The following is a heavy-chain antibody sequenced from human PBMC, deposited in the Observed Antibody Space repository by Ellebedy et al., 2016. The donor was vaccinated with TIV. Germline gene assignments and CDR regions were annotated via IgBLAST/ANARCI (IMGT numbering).Heavy chain of an antibody. CDR1: GFRFRDYG. J-gene: IGHJ5*02. Sequence: PGGSLRLSCAASGFRFRDYGMHWVRQAPGKGLEWVAFIKFDGYKQFYADSVQGRFSISRDNSRGTLSLHMSSLRREYTAIYYCAKDYCSGGRCYSLPLDAWGQGALVTVSS. D-gene: IGHD2-15*01. V-gene: IGHV3-30*02. CDR3: AKDYCSGGRCYSLPLDA. CDR2: IKFDGYKQ.